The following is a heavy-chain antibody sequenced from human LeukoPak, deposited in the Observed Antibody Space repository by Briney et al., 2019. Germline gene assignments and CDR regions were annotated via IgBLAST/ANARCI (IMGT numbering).Heavy chain of an antibody. D-gene: IGHD1-26*01. V-gene: IGHV4-34*01. Sequence: SETLSLTCAVYGGSFSGFYWSWIRQPPGKGLEWIGEINHSGSTNYNPSLKSRDTISVDTSKNQFSLKLSSVTAADTAVYYCASQVGATTLDYWGQGTLVTVSS. CDR1: GGSFSGFY. J-gene: IGHJ4*02. CDR2: INHSGST. CDR3: ASQVGATTLDY.